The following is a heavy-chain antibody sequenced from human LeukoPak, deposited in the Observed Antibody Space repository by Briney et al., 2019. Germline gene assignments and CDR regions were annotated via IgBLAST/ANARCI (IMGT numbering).Heavy chain of an antibody. D-gene: IGHD4-17*01. J-gene: IGHJ1*01. CDR3: ARDSTVTTRAEYFQH. Sequence: SETLSLTCTVSGGSISSYYWSWIRQPAGKGLEWIGRIYTSGSTNYNPSLKSRVTMSVDTSKNQFSLKLSSVTAADTAVYYCARDSTVTTRAEYFQHWGQGTLVTVSS. CDR2: IYTSGST. CDR1: GGSISSYY. V-gene: IGHV4-4*07.